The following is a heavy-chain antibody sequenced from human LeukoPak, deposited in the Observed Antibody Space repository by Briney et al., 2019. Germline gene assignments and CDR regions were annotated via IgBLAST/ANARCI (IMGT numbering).Heavy chain of an antibody. V-gene: IGHV1-69*13. J-gene: IGHJ4*02. CDR3: EVGATDFDY. CDR2: IIPIFGTA. CDR1: GYTFTGYY. Sequence: ASVKVSCKASGYTFTGYYMHWVRQAPGQGLEWMGRIIPIFGTANYAQKFQGRVTITADESTSTAYMELSSLRSEDTAVYYCEVGATDFDYWGQGTLVTVSS. D-gene: IGHD1-26*01.